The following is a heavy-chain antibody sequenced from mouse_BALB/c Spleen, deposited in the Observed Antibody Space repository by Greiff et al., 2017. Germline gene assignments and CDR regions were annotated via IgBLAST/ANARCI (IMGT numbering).Heavy chain of an antibody. J-gene: IGHJ1*01. Sequence: EVQLVESGGGLVKLGGSLKLSCAASGFTFSSYYMSWVRQTPEKRLELVAAINSNGGSTYYPDTVKGRFTISRDNAKNTLYLQMSSLKSEDTALYYCARHYGNCWYFDVWGAGTTVTVSS. CDR2: INSNGGST. V-gene: IGHV5-6-2*01. CDR3: ARHYGNCWYFDV. D-gene: IGHD2-1*01. CDR1: GFTFSSYY.